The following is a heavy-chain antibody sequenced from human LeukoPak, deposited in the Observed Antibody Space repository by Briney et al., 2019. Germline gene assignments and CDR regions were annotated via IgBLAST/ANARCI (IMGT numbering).Heavy chain of an antibody. V-gene: IGHV4-39*01. CDR2: IYYSGST. Sequence: SETLSLTCSVSAGSISSTTYYWGWIRQAPGKGLEWIGSIYYSGSTHYKSSLKSRVTISVDTSKNQFSLKLSSVTATDTALYYCARHRPAGALSLIWFDPWGQGVLVTVSA. CDR3: ARHRPAGALSLIWFDP. CDR1: AGSISSTTYY. J-gene: IGHJ5*02. D-gene: IGHD1-26*01.